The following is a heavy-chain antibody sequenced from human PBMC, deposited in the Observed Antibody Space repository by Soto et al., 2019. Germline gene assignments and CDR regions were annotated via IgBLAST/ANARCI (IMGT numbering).Heavy chain of an antibody. CDR3: ARGLAAIPDTRDCLPP. J-gene: IGHJ5*02. Sequence: QVQLQQSGPGLVKPSQTLSLTCAISGDSVSSNRAAWNWIRQSPSRGLEWLGRTFYRSKWFNDYAFAVGIQITTTPNTSRIQLPRRLDRVPPGEAGVYFWARGLAAIPDTRDCLPPGGQGTLVTVSS. CDR1: GDSVSSNRAA. V-gene: IGHV6-1*01. CDR2: TFYRSKWFN. D-gene: IGHD2-2*02.